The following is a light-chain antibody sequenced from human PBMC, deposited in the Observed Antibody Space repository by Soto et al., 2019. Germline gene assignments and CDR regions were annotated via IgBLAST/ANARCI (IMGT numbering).Light chain of an antibody. J-gene: IGKJ1*01. CDR1: QDVTTN. CDR3: QQFDNSQWT. CDR2: SAT. V-gene: IGKV3D-15*01. Sequence: MTQFPAILSASPRGGATLSCRAAQDVTTNFAWYQQIVGQAPRLLIYSATTRDTGIPDRFSGSGSGTDFTLTISRLEPEDFAVYYCQQFDNSQWTFGQGTKVDIK.